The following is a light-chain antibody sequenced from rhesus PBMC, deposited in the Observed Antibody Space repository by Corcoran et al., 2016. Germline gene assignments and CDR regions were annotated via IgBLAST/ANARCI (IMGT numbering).Light chain of an antibody. CDR3: QYYYDNPLT. V-gene: IGKV1-22*01. CDR1: QSISRW. Sequence: DIQMTQSPSSLSASVGDTVNITCRASQSISRWLDWYQQQPGKAPKLLIYKASSLQSGFPSRFSVSGDETDFTLTISSLQPEDFAPYYCQYYYDNPLTFGGGTKVEIK. J-gene: IGKJ4*01. CDR2: KAS.